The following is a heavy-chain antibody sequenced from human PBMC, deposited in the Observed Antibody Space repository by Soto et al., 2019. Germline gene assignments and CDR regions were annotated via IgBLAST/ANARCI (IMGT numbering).Heavy chain of an antibody. CDR1: GGSIIGYY. J-gene: IGHJ4*02. CDR2: IYSDGST. CDR3: ARMRAAGTFDY. Sequence: PSETLSLTCTVSGGSIIGYYWSCIRQPAGKGLEWIGRIYSDGSTNYNPSLKSRVTMSVDTSKNQFSLKLTSMTAADTAMYYCARMRAAGTFDYWGQGTLVT. V-gene: IGHV4-4*07. D-gene: IGHD6-13*01.